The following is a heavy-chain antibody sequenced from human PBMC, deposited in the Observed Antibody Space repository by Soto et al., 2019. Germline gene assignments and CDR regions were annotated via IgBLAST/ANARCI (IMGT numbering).Heavy chain of an antibody. Sequence: LSLTCTVSGGSISSSSYYWGWIRQPPGKGLEWIGSIYYSGSTYYNPSLKSRVTISVDTSKNQFSLKLSSVTAADTAVYYCARRDSLYYFDYWGQGTLVTVSS. CDR3: ARRDSLYYFDY. J-gene: IGHJ4*02. CDR2: IYYSGST. V-gene: IGHV4-39*01. CDR1: GGSISSSSYY. D-gene: IGHD3-22*01.